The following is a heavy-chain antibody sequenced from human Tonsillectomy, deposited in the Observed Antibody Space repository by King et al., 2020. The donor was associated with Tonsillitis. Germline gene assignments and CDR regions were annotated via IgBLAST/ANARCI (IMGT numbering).Heavy chain of an antibody. D-gene: IGHD3-3*01. CDR1: GGSISSYY. V-gene: IGHV4-59*01. CDR2: IYYSGST. J-gene: IGHJ2*01. CDR3: ARVYYDFWSGYRYFDL. Sequence: VQLQESGPGLVKPSETLSLTCTVSGGSISSYYWSWIRQPPGKGLEWIGYIYYSGSTNYNPSLKSRVTISVDTSKNQFSLKLSSVTAADTAVYYCARVYYDFWSGYRYFDLWGRGTLVTVSS.